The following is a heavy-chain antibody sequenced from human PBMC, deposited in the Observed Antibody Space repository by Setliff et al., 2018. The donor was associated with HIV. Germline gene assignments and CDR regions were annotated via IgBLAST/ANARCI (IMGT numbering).Heavy chain of an antibody. CDR2: ISSSGSTI. Sequence: LRLSCAASGFTFSSYEMNWVRQAPGKGLEWVSYISSSGSTIYYADSVKDRFTISRDNAKNSLYLQMNSLRAEDTAVYYCARENHHYYDSTIDYWGQGTLVTVSS. CDR1: GFTFSSYE. CDR3: ARENHHYYDSTIDY. V-gene: IGHV3-48*03. J-gene: IGHJ4*02. D-gene: IGHD3-22*01.